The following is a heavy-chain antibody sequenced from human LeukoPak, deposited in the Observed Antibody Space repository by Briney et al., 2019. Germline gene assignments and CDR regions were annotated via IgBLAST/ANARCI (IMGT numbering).Heavy chain of an antibody. V-gene: IGHV3-9*01. CDR3: AKDMGYCSSTSCYVFDY. CDR2: ISWNSGSI. Sequence: PGRSLRLSCAASGFTFDDYAMHWVRQAPGKGLEWVSGISWNSGSIGYADSVKGRITISRDNAKNSLYLQMNSLRAEDTALYYCAKDMGYCSSTSCYVFDYWGQGTLVTVSS. J-gene: IGHJ4*02. CDR1: GFTFDDYA. D-gene: IGHD2-2*01.